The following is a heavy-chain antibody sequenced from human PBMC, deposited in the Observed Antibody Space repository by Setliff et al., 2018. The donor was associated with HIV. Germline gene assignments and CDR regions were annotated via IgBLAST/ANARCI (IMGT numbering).Heavy chain of an antibody. D-gene: IGHD1-26*01. J-gene: IGHJ6*03. CDR3: ARSRREVVYFYYYMDF. CDR2: IVPKFRTA. CDR1: GYIFTTYG. V-gene: IGHV1-69*06. Sequence: SVKVSCKASGYIFTTYGLSWLRQAPGQGLEWMGGIVPKFRTANYARKFQGRVTMTADTSTGTTYIQLGGLRFEDTAVYYCARSRREVVYFYYYMDFWGKGTTVTVSS.